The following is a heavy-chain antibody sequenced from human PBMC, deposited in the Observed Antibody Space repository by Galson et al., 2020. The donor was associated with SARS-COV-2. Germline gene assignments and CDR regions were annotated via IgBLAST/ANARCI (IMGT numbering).Heavy chain of an antibody. V-gene: IGHV3-30-3*01. CDR3: ARDSVKVAASGSRWRWDCFYCGMDG. CDR1: GFTFSSYA. J-gene: IGHJ6*02. D-gene: IGHD6-13*01. CDR2: ISYDGSNK. Sequence: TGGSLRLSCAASGFTFSSYAMHWVRQAPGKGLEWVAVISYDGSNKYYADSVKGRFTISRDNSKKTLYLQMNSLRAEGTAVYYCARDSVKVAASGSRWRWDCFYCGMDGWGQGTTVIVS.